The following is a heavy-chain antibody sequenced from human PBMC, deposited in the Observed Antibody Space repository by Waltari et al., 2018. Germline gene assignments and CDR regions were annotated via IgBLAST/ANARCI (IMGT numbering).Heavy chain of an antibody. CDR1: GFTFSSYS. J-gene: IGHJ6*02. CDR2: ISSSSSYI. V-gene: IGHV3-21*01. Sequence: EVQLVESGGGLVKPGGSLRLSCAASGFTFSSYSMNWVRQAPGKGLEWVSSISSSSSYIYYADSVKGRFTISRDNAKNSLYLQMNSLRAEDTAVYYCARDFTPSSRGYSYGSSYYYGMDVWGQGTTVTVSS. CDR3: ARDFTPSSRGYSYGSSYYYGMDV. D-gene: IGHD5-18*01.